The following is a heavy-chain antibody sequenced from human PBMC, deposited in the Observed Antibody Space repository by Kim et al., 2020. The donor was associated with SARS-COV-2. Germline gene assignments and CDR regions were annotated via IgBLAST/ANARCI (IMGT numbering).Heavy chain of an antibody. V-gene: IGHV3-30*18. D-gene: IGHD7-27*01. Sequence: GGSLRLSCAASGFTFSSYGMHWVRQAPGKGLEWVAVISYDGSNKYYADSVKGRFTISRDNSKNTLYLQMNSLRAEDTAVYYCAKDNWGSAEEYYYYGMDVWGQGTTVTVSS. J-gene: IGHJ6*02. CDR1: GFTFSSYG. CDR3: AKDNWGSAEEYYYYGMDV. CDR2: ISYDGSNK.